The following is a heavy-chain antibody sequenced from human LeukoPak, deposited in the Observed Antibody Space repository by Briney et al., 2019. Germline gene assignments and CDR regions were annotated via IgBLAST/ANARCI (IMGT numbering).Heavy chain of an antibody. CDR1: GDSISTYY. CDR3: ARDDSGSYRQLGV. J-gene: IGHJ6*02. Sequence: SETLSLTCTVSGDSISTYYWSWIRQPPGKGLEWIGYIYYSGSTNYNPSLKSRVTISVDTSKNQFSLKLSSVTAADTAVYYCARDDSGSYRQLGVWGQGTTVTVSS. D-gene: IGHD1-26*01. CDR2: IYYSGST. V-gene: IGHV4-59*01.